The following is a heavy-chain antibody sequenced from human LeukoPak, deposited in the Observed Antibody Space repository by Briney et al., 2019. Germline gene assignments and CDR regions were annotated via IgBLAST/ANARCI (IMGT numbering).Heavy chain of an antibody. Sequence: GGSLRLSCAASGFTFSRYAMSWVRQAPGKGLEWVSAISGSGGSTYYADSVKGRFTISRDNSKNTLYLQMNSLRAEDTAVYYCAKVEKTPYYYDSSGYLSFDYWGQGTLGTVSS. CDR3: AKVEKTPYYYDSSGYLSFDY. CDR2: ISGSGGST. V-gene: IGHV3-23*01. J-gene: IGHJ4*02. D-gene: IGHD3-22*01. CDR1: GFTFSRYA.